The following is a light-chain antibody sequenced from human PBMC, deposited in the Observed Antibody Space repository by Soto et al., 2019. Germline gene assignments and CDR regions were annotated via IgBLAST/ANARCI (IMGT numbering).Light chain of an antibody. Sequence: EIVMTQSPATLSVSPGERATLSCRASQSVSRSHLAWHQQKPGQAPRLLIFGASSRAAGIPDRFSGSGSGTDFTLTIYRLEPEDYAVYYCQQYDKSPLTFGGGTKVDIK. V-gene: IGKV3-20*01. CDR1: QSVSRSH. CDR3: QQYDKSPLT. J-gene: IGKJ4*01. CDR2: GAS.